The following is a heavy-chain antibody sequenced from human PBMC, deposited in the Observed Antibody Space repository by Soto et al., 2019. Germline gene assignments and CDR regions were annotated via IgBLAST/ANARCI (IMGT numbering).Heavy chain of an antibody. CDR1: GYAFTTYG. V-gene: IGHV1-18*01. J-gene: IGHJ4*02. CDR3: ARGRYGDY. D-gene: IGHD1-1*01. CDR2: ISAHNGNT. Sequence: QVNWVQSGAEVKKPGASVKVSCKGSGYAFTTYGITWVRQAPGQGLEWMGWISAHNGNTNYAQKLQGRVTVTRDTSTSTAYMELRSLRYDDTAVYYCARGRYGDYWGQGALVTVSS.